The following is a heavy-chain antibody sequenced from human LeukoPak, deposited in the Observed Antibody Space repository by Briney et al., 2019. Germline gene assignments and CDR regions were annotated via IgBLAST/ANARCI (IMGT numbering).Heavy chain of an antibody. CDR1: GGSISAYY. CDR2: IYTSGNT. CDR3: AAPFCGGDCYSSYYYYAMDV. D-gene: IGHD2-21*02. V-gene: IGHV4-4*08. J-gene: IGHJ6*02. Sequence: SETLSLTCTVSGGSISAYYWSWIRRPPPQGLEWIGYIYTSGNTNYNPSLKSRVTISVDTSKNQFSLKLSSVTAADTAVYYCAAPFCGGDCYSSYYYYAMDVWGPGTTVTVSS.